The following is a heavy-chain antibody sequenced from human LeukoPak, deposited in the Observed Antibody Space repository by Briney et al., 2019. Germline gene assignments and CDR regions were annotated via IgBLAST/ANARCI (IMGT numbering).Heavy chain of an antibody. CDR1: GGSISSSSYY. Sequence: SETLSLTCTVSGGSISSSSYYWGWIRQPPGKGLEWIGSIYYSGSTYYNPSLKSRVTISVDTSKNQFSLKLSSVTAADTAVYYCARQGPGTVCDYWGQGTLVTVSS. D-gene: IGHD1-1*01. J-gene: IGHJ4*02. CDR2: IYYSGST. V-gene: IGHV4-39*01. CDR3: ARQGPGTVCDY.